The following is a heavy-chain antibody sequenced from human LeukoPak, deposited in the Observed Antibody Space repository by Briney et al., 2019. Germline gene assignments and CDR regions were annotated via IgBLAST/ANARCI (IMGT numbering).Heavy chain of an antibody. CDR1: SGSISSYY. V-gene: IGHV4-59*08. CDR3: ARRNYDILTGSYYFDY. J-gene: IGHJ4*02. CDR2: IYYSGST. Sequence: KPSETLSLTCTVSSGSISSYYWSWIRQPPGKGLEWIGYIYYSGSTNYNPSLKSRVTISVDTSKNQFSLNLSSVTAADTAVYYCARRNYDILTGSYYFDYWGQGTLVTVSS. D-gene: IGHD3-9*01.